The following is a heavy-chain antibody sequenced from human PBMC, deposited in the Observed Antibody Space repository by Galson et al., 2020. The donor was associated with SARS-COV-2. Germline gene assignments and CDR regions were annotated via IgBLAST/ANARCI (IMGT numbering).Heavy chain of an antibody. J-gene: IGHJ6*03. V-gene: IGHV1-46*01. CDR3: AREKDSHYDFWSGYTGYYYYYMDV. Sequence: ASVKVSCKASGYTFTSYYMHWVRQAPGQGLEWMGIINPSGGSTSYAQKFQGRVTMTRDTSTSTVYMELSSLRSEDTAVYYCAREKDSHYDFWSGYTGYYYYYMDVWGKGTTVTVYS. D-gene: IGHD3-3*01. CDR2: INPSGGST. CDR1: GYTFTSYY.